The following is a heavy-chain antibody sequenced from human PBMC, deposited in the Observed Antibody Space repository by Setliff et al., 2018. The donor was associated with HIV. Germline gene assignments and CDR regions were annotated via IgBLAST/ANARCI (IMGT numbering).Heavy chain of an antibody. V-gene: IGHV1-46*01. J-gene: IGHJ3*02. CDR3: ARSVVVYGGDSVPFDI. CDR1: GYTFASYY. CDR2: INPSGGST. Sequence: ASVKVSCKASGYTFASYYMHWVRQAPGQGLEWMGIINPSGGSTSYAQNFQGRVTITTETSATTAFMELSNLKSEDTAMYYCARSVVVYGGDSVPFDIWGPGTLVTVSS. D-gene: IGHD2-21*02.